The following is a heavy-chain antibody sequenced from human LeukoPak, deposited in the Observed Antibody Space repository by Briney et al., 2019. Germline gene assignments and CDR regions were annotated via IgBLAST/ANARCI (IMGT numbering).Heavy chain of an antibody. Sequence: GSLRLSCAASGFTFSSYAMSWVRQAPGKGLEWVSAISGSGGSTYYADSVKGRFTISRDNSKNTLYLQMNSLRAEDTAVYYCASRARWSYYFDYWGQGTLVTVSS. CDR1: GFTFSSYA. J-gene: IGHJ4*02. V-gene: IGHV3-23*01. CDR3: ASRARWSYYFDY. D-gene: IGHD4-23*01. CDR2: ISGSGGST.